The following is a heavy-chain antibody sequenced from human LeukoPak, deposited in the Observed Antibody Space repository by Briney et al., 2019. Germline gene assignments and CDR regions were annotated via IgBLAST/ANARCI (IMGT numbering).Heavy chain of an antibody. D-gene: IGHD3-10*01. Sequence: KPSETLSLTCAVYGGSFSGYYWSWIRQPPGKGLEWIGEINHSGSTNYNPSLKSRVTISVDTSKNQFSLKLSSVTAADTAVYYCARGREVRNFDYWGQGTLVTVSS. CDR3: ARGREVRNFDY. J-gene: IGHJ4*02. CDR1: GGSFSGYY. CDR2: INHSGST. V-gene: IGHV4-34*01.